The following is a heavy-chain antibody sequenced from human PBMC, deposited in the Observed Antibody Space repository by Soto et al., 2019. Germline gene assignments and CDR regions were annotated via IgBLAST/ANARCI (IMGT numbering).Heavy chain of an antibody. CDR2: IYYSGST. CDR1: CGSISSYY. CDR3: ARIIYSSSWFQGLDP. D-gene: IGHD6-13*01. Sequence: AETLSLTCTFSCGSISSYYWSLIRHPPGKGLEWIGYIYYSGSTNYNPSLKSRVTISVDTSKNQFSLKLSSVTAADTAVYYCARIIYSSSWFQGLDPWGQGTLVTVS. J-gene: IGHJ5*02. V-gene: IGHV4-59*01.